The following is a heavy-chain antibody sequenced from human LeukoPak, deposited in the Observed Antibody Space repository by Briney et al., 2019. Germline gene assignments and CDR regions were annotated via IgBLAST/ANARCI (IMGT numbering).Heavy chain of an antibody. J-gene: IGHJ4*02. CDR2: IYSGGST. V-gene: IGHV3-53*05. CDR1: GFTVSSNY. Sequence: GGSLRLSRAASGFTVSSNYMSWVRQAPGKGLEWVSVIYSGGSTYYADSVKGRFTISRDNSKNTLYLQMNSQRAEDTAVYYCASPTEYISSSADLDYWGQGTLVTVSS. CDR3: ASPTEYISSSADLDY. D-gene: IGHD6-6*01.